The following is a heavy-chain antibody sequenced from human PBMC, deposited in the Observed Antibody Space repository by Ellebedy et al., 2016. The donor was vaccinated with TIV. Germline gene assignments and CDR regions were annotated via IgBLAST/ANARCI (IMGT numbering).Heavy chain of an antibody. CDR1: GIPFSSYT. V-gene: IGHV3-21*01. CDR3: VRVSPGASRNY. J-gene: IGHJ4*02. CDR2: ISINGDSL. D-gene: IGHD2-2*01. Sequence: PGGSLRLSCAASGIPFSSYTMNWVRPAPGKGLEWVSSISINGDSLRYADSVKGRFTISRDNAKNSLYLQMNSLRAEETAVYYWVRVSPGASRNYWGQGTVVTVSS.